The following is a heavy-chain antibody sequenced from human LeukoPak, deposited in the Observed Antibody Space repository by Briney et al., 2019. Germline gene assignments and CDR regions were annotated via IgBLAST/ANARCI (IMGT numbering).Heavy chain of an antibody. Sequence: SETLSLTCTGSGGSISSYYWSWIRQPPGKGVEWVGYIYYSGSTNYNPSLKRGVTISVDTSKNQFTLKLSSVPAADTAVYYCARRSVAGNFDYWGQGTLVTVSS. CDR3: ARRSVAGNFDY. CDR2: IYYSGST. V-gene: IGHV4-59*08. CDR1: GGSISSYY. D-gene: IGHD6-19*01. J-gene: IGHJ4*02.